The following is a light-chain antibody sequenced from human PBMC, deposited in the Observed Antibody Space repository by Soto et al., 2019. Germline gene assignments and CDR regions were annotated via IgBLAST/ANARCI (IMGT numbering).Light chain of an antibody. J-gene: IGLJ1*01. CDR1: SSNIGGNS. V-gene: IGLV1-51*01. CDR3: GSWDSSLSAYV. CDR2: DDH. Sequence: QSVLTQPPSVSAAPGQKVTISCSGSSSNIGGNSVSWYQQLPGTAPKLLIYDDHKRPSGIPDRFSGSKSGTSATLGITGFQTGDEADYYCGSWDSSLSAYVFGTWTKVIVL.